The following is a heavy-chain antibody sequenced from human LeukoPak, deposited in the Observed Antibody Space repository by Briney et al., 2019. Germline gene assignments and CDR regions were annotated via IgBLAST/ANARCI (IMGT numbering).Heavy chain of an antibody. J-gene: IGHJ6*02. CDR3: ARGFGNGYDFPTYYYGMDV. Sequence: SETLSLTCTVSGGSISSYYWSWIRQPPGKGLEWIGYVYYSGSTNYNPSLKSRVTISVDTSKNQFSLKLSSVTPADTAVYYCARGFGNGYDFPTYYYGMDVWGQGTTVTVSS. D-gene: IGHD5-12*01. CDR2: VYYSGST. CDR1: GGSISSYY. V-gene: IGHV4-59*01.